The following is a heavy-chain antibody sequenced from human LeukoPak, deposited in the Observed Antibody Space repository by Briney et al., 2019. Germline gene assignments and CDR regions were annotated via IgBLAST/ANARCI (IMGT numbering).Heavy chain of an antibody. CDR3: ARAGYCSGGSCYGWFDP. D-gene: IGHD2-15*01. J-gene: IGHJ5*02. Sequence: ASEKVSCKASGYTFTSYGISWVRQAPGQGLEWMGWISAYNGNTNYAQKLQGRVTMTTDTSTSTAYMELRSLRSDDTAVYYCARAGYCSGGSCYGWFDPWGQGTLVTVSS. V-gene: IGHV1-18*01. CDR1: GYTFTSYG. CDR2: ISAYNGNT.